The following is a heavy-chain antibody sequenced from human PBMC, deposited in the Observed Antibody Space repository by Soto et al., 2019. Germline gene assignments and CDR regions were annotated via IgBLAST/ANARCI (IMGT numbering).Heavy chain of an antibody. D-gene: IGHD6-13*01. CDR1: GGSFSGYY. J-gene: IGHJ6*02. V-gene: IGHV4-34*01. CDR2: INHSGST. Sequence: SETLSLTCAVYGGSFSGYYWSWIRQPPGKGLEWIGEINHSGSTNYNPSLKSRVTISVDTSKNPFSLKLSSVTAADTAVYYCARGSLSWNGIDVWGHGTTVTVSS. CDR3: ARGSLSWNGIDV.